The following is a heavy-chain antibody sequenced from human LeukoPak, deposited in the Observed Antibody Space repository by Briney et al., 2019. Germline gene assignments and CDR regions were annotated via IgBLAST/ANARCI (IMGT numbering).Heavy chain of an antibody. V-gene: IGHV1-69*05. CDR3: ARDRQTYGDYGP. D-gene: IGHD4-17*01. CDR2: IIPIFGTA. Sequence: ASVKVSCKASGGTFSSYAISWVRQAPGRGLEWMGRIIPIFGTANYAQKFQGRVTITTDESTSTAYMELSSLRSEDTAVYYCARDRQTYGDYGPWGQGTLVTVSS. CDR1: GGTFSSYA. J-gene: IGHJ5*02.